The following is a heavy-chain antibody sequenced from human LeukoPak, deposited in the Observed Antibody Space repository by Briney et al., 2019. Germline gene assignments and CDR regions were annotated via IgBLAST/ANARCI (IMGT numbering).Heavy chain of an antibody. V-gene: IGHV3-53*01. J-gene: IGHJ4*02. CDR1: GFTFSSYW. Sequence: GGSLRLSCAASGFTFSSYWMHWVRQAPGKGLEWVSVIYSGGSTFYADSVKGRFTISRDNSKNTLYLQMNSLRAEDTAVYFCARGITAVGRVFDYWGQGTLVTVSS. CDR3: ARGITAVGRVFDY. CDR2: IYSGGST. D-gene: IGHD6-13*01.